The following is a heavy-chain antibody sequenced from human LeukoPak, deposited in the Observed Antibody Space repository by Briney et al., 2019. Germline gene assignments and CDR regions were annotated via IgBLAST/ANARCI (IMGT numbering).Heavy chain of an antibody. Sequence: SETLSLTCAVYGGSFSGYYWSWIRQPPGKGLGWIGEINHSGCTNYNPSLKSRVTISVDTSKNQFSLKLSSVTAADTAVYYCASSTETAYCGGDCYSADYWGQGTLVTVSS. CDR1: GGSFSGYY. J-gene: IGHJ4*02. V-gene: IGHV4-34*01. CDR2: INHSGCT. CDR3: ASSTETAYCGGDCYSADY. D-gene: IGHD2-21*02.